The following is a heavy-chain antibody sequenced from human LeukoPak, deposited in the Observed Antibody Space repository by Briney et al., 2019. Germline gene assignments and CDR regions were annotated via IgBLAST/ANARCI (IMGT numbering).Heavy chain of an antibody. V-gene: IGHV3-23*01. D-gene: IGHD3-10*01. Sequence: GGSLRLSCAASGFTFSSYAMSWVRQAPGKGLEWVSAISGSGGSTYYADSVKGRFTISRDNSKNTLYLQMNSLRAEDTAVYYCAKADLYYGSGSYYGYWGQGTLVTVSS. J-gene: IGHJ4*02. CDR1: GFTFSSYA. CDR3: AKADLYYGSGSYYGY. CDR2: ISGSGGST.